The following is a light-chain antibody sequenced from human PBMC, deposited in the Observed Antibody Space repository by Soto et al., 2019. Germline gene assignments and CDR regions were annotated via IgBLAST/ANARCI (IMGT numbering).Light chain of an antibody. CDR2: GNS. J-gene: IGLJ2*01. CDR1: SSNVGAGYD. V-gene: IGLV1-40*01. Sequence: SVLTQPPSVSGAPGQRGTISCTGSSSNVGAGYDVQWYQQLPGTAPKLLISGNSNRPSGVPDRFSGSKSGTSASLAITGLQAEDEADYYCQSYDSSLSAVVFGGGTQLTVL. CDR3: QSYDSSLSAVV.